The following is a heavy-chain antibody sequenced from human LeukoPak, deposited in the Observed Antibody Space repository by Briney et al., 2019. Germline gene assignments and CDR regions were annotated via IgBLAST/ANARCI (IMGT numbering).Heavy chain of an antibody. CDR1: GFTFDDYG. Sequence: GGSLRLSCAASGFTFDDYGMSWVRQAPGKGLEWVSGINWNGGSTGYADSVKGRLTISRDNAKNSLYLQMNSLRAEDTALYYCASGSGSGYYYFVYWGQGTVVTVSS. CDR3: ASGSGSGYYYFVY. V-gene: IGHV3-20*04. CDR2: INWNGGST. J-gene: IGHJ4*02. D-gene: IGHD3-22*01.